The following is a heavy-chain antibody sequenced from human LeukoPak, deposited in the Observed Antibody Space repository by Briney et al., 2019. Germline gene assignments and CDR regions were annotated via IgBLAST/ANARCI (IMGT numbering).Heavy chain of an antibody. CDR1: GFTFSSYN. CDR2: ISSSSRTI. D-gene: IGHD2-2*01. Sequence: GGSLRLSCAASGFTFSSYNINWVRQAPGKGLEWLSYISSSSRTIYYADSVKGRFIISRDNAKNSLYLQMNSLSAEDTAVYYCARDRTTRNIVVVPAASSRFDYWGQGTLVTVSS. CDR3: ARDRTTRNIVVVPAASSRFDY. V-gene: IGHV3-48*01. J-gene: IGHJ4*02.